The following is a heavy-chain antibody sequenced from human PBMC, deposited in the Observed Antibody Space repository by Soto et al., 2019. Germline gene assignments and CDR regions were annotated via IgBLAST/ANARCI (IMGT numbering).Heavy chain of an antibody. CDR3: ARDRGMAKYYYYGMDV. Sequence: GGSLRLPYAASGFTVSSNYMSWVRQAPGKGLEWVSVIYSGGSTYYADSVKGRFTISRDNSKNTLYLQMNSLRAEDTAVYYCARDRGMAKYYYYGMDVWGQGTTVTVSS. D-gene: IGHD3-10*01. CDR2: IYSGGST. V-gene: IGHV3-53*01. J-gene: IGHJ6*02. CDR1: GFTVSSNY.